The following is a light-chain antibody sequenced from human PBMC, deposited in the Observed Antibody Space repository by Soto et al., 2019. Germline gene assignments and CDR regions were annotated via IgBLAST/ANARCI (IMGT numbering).Light chain of an antibody. Sequence: DIVMTQSPATLSVSPGDRATLSCRASQSVSSNFAWYQQKPGQAPRFLIYGTSARATGIPARFSGSGSGTEFTLTISSLQSEDFAVYYCQQYNNWPRTFGQGTKVEIK. CDR2: GTS. V-gene: IGKV3-15*01. CDR3: QQYNNWPRT. J-gene: IGKJ1*01. CDR1: QSVSSN.